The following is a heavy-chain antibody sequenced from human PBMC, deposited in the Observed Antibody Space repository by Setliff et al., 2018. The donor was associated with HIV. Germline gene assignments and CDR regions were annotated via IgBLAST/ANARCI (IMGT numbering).Heavy chain of an antibody. CDR1: GGSFSGYY. CDR2: INHSGST. D-gene: IGHD1-26*01. V-gene: IGHV4-34*01. J-gene: IGHJ3*02. Sequence: SETLSLTCAVYGGSFSGYYWSWIRQPPGKGLEWIGEINHSGSTNYNPSLKGRVTISVDTSKNQFSLKLSSVTAADTAVYYCARIGSHKIRDAFDIWGQGTMVTVTS. CDR3: ARIGSHKIRDAFDI.